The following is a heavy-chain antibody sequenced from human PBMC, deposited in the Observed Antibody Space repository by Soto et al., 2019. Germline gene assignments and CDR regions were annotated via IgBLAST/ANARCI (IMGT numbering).Heavy chain of an antibody. Sequence: PGEFLKICFXGSGSSFNSYWISWGRQTPGKGLEWMGRIIPSNCYTNYSPSFQGHVTISPDKSISTAYLQGSSLKASDTAMYYRARHLLDRNDYYYGMDVWGQGTPVTVSS. V-gene: IGHV5-10-1*01. CDR1: GSSFNSYW. CDR3: ARHLLDRNDYYYGMDV. CDR2: IIPSNCYT. J-gene: IGHJ6*02.